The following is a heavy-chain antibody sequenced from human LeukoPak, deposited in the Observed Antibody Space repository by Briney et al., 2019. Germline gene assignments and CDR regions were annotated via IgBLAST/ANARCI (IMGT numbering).Heavy chain of an antibody. CDR2: ISGSGGST. V-gene: IGHV3-23*01. Sequence: GGSLRLSCAASGFTFSSYAMGWVRQAPGKGLEWVSAISGSGGSTYYADSVKGRFTISRDNSKNTLYLQMNSLRAEDTAVYYCAKTNSNSVSSSWYMDWFDPWGQGTLVTVSS. D-gene: IGHD6-13*01. J-gene: IGHJ5*02. CDR1: GFTFSSYA. CDR3: AKTNSNSVSSSWYMDWFDP.